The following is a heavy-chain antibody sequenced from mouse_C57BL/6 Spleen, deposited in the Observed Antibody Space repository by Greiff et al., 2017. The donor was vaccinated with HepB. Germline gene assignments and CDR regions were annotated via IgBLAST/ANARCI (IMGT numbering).Heavy chain of an antibody. D-gene: IGHD1-1*01. CDR1: GYSITSGYY. Sequence: EVQVVESGPGLVKPSQSLSLTCSVTGYSITSGYYWNWIRQFPGNKLEWMGYISYDGSNNYNPSLKNRISITRDTSKNQFFLKLNSVTTEDTATYYCARESHYYGSSYWYFDVWGTGTTVTVSS. CDR2: ISYDGSN. V-gene: IGHV3-6*01. CDR3: ARESHYYGSSYWYFDV. J-gene: IGHJ1*03.